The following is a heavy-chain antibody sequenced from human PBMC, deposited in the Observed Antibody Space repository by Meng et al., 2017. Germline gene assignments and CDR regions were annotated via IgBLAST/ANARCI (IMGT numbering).Heavy chain of an antibody. V-gene: IGHV3-13*01. CDR2: IGTAGDT. J-gene: IGHJ6*02. D-gene: IGHD6-19*01. Sequence: GESLKISCAASGFTFSSYDMHWVRQATGKGLEWVSAIGTAGDTYYPGSVKGRFTISREKAKNALYLQMNSLRAGDTAVYYCARMRSIAVAGTYYYYYGMDFWGQGTTVTVSS. CDR1: GFTFSSYD. CDR3: ARMRSIAVAGTYYYYYGMDF.